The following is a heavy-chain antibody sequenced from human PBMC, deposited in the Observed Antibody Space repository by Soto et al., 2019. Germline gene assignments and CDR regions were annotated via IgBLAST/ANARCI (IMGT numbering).Heavy chain of an antibody. Sequence: GESRKISCKGSGYSFNKYWIGWVRQMPGKGLEWMGVIYPGDSDIRYGPSFQGQVTISVDKTTSTAYLQWRSLKASDTAMYYCARDRYDRSGYYSEGFDYWGQGTLVTVSS. D-gene: IGHD3-22*01. V-gene: IGHV5-51*01. CDR1: GYSFNKYW. J-gene: IGHJ4*02. CDR3: ARDRYDRSGYYSEGFDY. CDR2: IYPGDSDI.